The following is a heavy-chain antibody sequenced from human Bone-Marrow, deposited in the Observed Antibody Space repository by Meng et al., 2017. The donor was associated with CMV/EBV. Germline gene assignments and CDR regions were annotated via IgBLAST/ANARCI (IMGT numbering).Heavy chain of an antibody. CDR1: GYTFTSYY. D-gene: IGHD2-2*01. Sequence: SVKVSCKASGYTFTSYYMHWVRQAPGQGLEWMGRSNPSGGSTSYAQKFRSRVTMTRDTSTSTVYIELCSLRSEDTAVYYCARRGPYCSSTSCRQGYYYGMDVWGQGTTVTVSS. J-gene: IGHJ6*02. V-gene: IGHV1-46*01. CDR2: SNPSGGST. CDR3: ARRGPYCSSTSCRQGYYYGMDV.